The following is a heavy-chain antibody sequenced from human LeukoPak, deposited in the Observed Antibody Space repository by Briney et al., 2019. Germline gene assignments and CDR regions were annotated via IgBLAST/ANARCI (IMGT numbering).Heavy chain of an antibody. CDR2: ISSSSSYI. D-gene: IGHD3-22*01. V-gene: IGHV3-21*01. J-gene: IGHJ4*02. Sequence: PGGSLRLSCAASGFTFSSYSMNWVRQAPGKGLEWVSSISSSSSYIYYADSVKGRFTISRDNAKNSLYLQMNSLRAEDTAVYYCARGLGSSGYHRVYRGQGTLVTVSS. CDR3: ARGLGSSGYHRVY. CDR1: GFTFSSYS.